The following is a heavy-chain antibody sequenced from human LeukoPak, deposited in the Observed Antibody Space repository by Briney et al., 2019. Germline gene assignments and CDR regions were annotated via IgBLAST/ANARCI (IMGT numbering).Heavy chain of an antibody. D-gene: IGHD4-17*01. Sequence: WGALRLSCAASGFAFSSYGMHWVRQAPGKGRERVAVISHDGSNKYYADSVKGRFTISRDNSKNTLYLQMNSLRAEDTAVYYCAKDRDYGDYVYFDLWGRGTLVTVSS. CDR3: AKDRDYGDYVYFDL. V-gene: IGHV3-30*18. J-gene: IGHJ2*01. CDR1: GFAFSSYG. CDR2: ISHDGSNK.